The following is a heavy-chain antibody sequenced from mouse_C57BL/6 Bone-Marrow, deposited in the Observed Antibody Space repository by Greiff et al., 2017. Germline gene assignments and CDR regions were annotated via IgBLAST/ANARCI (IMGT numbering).Heavy chain of an antibody. CDR3: ARDYGNLFAY. V-gene: IGHV1-64*01. D-gene: IGHD2-1*01. J-gene: IGHJ3*01. CDR2: IHPNSGST. CDR1: GYTFTSYW. Sequence: QVQLQQPGAELVKPGASVKLSCKASGYTFTSYWLHWVKQRPGQGLEWIGMIHPNSGSTNYNEKFKSKATLTVDKSSSTAYMQLSSLPSEDSAVYYCARDYGNLFAYWGQGTLVTVSA.